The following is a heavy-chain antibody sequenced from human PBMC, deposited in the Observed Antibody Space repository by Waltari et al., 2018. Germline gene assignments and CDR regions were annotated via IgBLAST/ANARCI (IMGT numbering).Heavy chain of an antibody. J-gene: IGHJ3*02. CDR1: GFTFSSYA. D-gene: IGHD2-8*01. CDR3: ARGSEMDDAFDI. CDR2: ISYDGSNK. V-gene: IGHV3-30-3*01. Sequence: QVQLVESGGGVVQPGRSLRLSCAASGFTFSSYAMHWVRQAPGKGLEWVAVISYDGSNKYYADSVKGRFTISRDNSKNTLYLQMNSLRAEDTAVYYCARGSEMDDAFDIWGQGTMVTVSS.